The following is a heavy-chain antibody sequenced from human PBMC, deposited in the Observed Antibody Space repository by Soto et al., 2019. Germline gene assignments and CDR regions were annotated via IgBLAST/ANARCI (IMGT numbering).Heavy chain of an antibody. CDR1: GYTFTSYG. J-gene: IGHJ4*02. Sequence: QVQLVQSGVEVEKPGASVKVSCKASGYTFTSYGVSWVRQAPGQGLEWMGWISAYNGNTNYAQKFQGRVTMTTETSTSTAYMELRSLRSDDTAVYYCARDVPTLTTVVPDYWGQGTLVTVSS. CDR3: ARDVPTLTTVVPDY. D-gene: IGHD4-17*01. V-gene: IGHV1-18*01. CDR2: ISAYNGNT.